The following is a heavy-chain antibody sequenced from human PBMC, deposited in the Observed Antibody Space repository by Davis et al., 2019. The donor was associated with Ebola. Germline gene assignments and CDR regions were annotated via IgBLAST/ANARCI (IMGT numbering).Heavy chain of an antibody. V-gene: IGHV4-39*07. CDR1: GASISSSNYY. Sequence: SETLSLPCTVSGASISSSNYYWGWIRQPPGKGLEWIGSIYYSGSTYYNPSLKSRVTISVDTSKNQFSLKLSSVTAADTAVYYCARVHCSSTSCYRRYYYYGINVWGQGTTVTVSS. CDR3: ARVHCSSTSCYRRYYYYGINV. CDR2: IYYSGST. D-gene: IGHD2-2*02. J-gene: IGHJ6*02.